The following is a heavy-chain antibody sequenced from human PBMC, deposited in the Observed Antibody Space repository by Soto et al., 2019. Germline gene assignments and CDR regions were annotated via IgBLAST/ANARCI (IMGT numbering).Heavy chain of an antibody. CDR2: IYPRDSDT. D-gene: IGHD2-21*02. CDR1: GYSFTRYW. V-gene: IGHV5-51*01. CDR3: ARLENCGGDCYPLKFDC. J-gene: IGHJ4*02. Sequence: GESLKISCKGSGYSFTRYWIGWVRQMPGKGLEWMGTIYPRDSDTRYSPSFEGQVTLSVDKSISTAHLQWSSLKASDTAMYYCARLENCGGDCYPLKFDCWGQGTLVTVSS.